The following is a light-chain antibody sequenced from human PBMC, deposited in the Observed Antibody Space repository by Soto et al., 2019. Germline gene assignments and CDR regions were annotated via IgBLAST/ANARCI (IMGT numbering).Light chain of an antibody. CDR1: QSFSSSY. J-gene: IGKJ3*01. CDR3: QHYGSARFT. Sequence: EIVLTQSPGTLSLSPGERATLSCRASQSFSSSYLAWYQQKPGQAPRLLIYGASSRATCIPDRFSGSGSGTDFTLTISSLEPEDFAVYYCQHYGSARFTFGPGTKVDVK. V-gene: IGKV3-20*01. CDR2: GAS.